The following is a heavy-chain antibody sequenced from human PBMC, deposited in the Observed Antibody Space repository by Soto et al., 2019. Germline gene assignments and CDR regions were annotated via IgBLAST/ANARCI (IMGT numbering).Heavy chain of an antibody. V-gene: IGHV3-30*18. D-gene: IGHD3-22*01. CDR3: AKDPSPNYYDSSGYPTDY. Sequence: QVQLVESGGGVVQPGRSLRLSCAASGFTFSSYGMHWVRQAPGKGLEWVAVISYDGSNKYYADSVKGRFTIYRDNSKNTLYLQMNSLRAEDTAVYYCAKDPSPNYYDSSGYPTDYWGQGTLVTVSS. J-gene: IGHJ4*02. CDR2: ISYDGSNK. CDR1: GFTFSSYG.